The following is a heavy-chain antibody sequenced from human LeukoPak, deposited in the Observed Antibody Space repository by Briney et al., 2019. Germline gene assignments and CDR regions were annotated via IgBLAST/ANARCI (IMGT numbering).Heavy chain of an antibody. Sequence: GGSLRLSCAASGFTFSSYAMSWVRQAPGKGLEWVSAICGGGGSTYYADSVKGRFTISRDNSKITLYLQMNSLRADDTALYYCARVVYYGSASYLDYWGQGTLVTVSS. CDR3: ARVVYYGSASYLDY. CDR2: ICGGGGST. CDR1: GFTFSSYA. D-gene: IGHD3-10*01. J-gene: IGHJ4*02. V-gene: IGHV3-23*01.